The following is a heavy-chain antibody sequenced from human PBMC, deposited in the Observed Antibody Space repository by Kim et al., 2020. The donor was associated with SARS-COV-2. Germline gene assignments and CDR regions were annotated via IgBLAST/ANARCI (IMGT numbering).Heavy chain of an antibody. Sequence: GGSLRLSCAASGFTVSSNYMRWVRQAPGKGLEWVPVIYSGGSTYYADSVKGRLTISRDNSKNTLYLQMNSRRAEDTAVYYCARWRRSIQQWLQDYGMDVWGQGTTVTVS. CDR3: ARWRRSIQQWLQDYGMDV. J-gene: IGHJ6*02. D-gene: IGHD5-18*01. V-gene: IGHV3-53*01. CDR1: GFTVSSNY. CDR2: IYSGGST.